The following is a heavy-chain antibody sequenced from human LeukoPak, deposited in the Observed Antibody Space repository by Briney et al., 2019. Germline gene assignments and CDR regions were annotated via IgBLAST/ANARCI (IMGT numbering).Heavy chain of an antibody. J-gene: IGHJ6*03. CDR2: MNPNSGNT. D-gene: IGHD3-22*01. CDR3: AKDHALYDSSGYYYYYYYYMDV. Sequence: GASVKVSCKASGYTFTSYDINWVRQATGQGLEWMGWMNPNSGNTGYAQKFQGRVTMTRNTSISTAYMELSSLRAEDTAVYYCAKDHALYDSSGYYYYYYYYMDVWGKGTTVTVSS. CDR1: GYTFTSYD. V-gene: IGHV1-8*01.